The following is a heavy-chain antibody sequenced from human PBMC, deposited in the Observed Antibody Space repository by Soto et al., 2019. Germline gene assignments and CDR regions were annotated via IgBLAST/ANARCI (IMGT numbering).Heavy chain of an antibody. Sequence: GGSLRLSCAASGFTFSSYGMHWVRQAPGKGLEWVAVISYDGSNKYYADSVKGRFTISRDNSKNTLYLQMNSLRAEDTAVYYCAKDEFVAAAGADEWVYYFDYWGQGTLVTVSS. CDR3: AKDEFVAAAGADEWVYYFDY. D-gene: IGHD6-13*01. V-gene: IGHV3-30*18. CDR1: GFTFSSYG. CDR2: ISYDGSNK. J-gene: IGHJ4*02.